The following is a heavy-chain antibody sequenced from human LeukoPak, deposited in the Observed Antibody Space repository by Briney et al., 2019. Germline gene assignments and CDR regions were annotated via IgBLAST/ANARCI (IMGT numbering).Heavy chain of an antibody. Sequence: PGGSLRLSCAASGFTFTYYAMNWVRQAPGKGLEWVSAISGSDGSTYYADSAKGRFTISRDNSKNTLYLQMNSLRAEDTAVYYCAKAGDYSYFDYWGQGTLVTVSS. CDR1: GFTFTYYA. D-gene: IGHD4-11*01. CDR3: AKAGDYSYFDY. V-gene: IGHV3-23*01. CDR2: ISGSDGST. J-gene: IGHJ4*02.